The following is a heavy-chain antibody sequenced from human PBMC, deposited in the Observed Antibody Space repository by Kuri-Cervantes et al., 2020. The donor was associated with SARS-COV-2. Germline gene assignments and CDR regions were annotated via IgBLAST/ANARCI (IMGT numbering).Heavy chain of an antibody. D-gene: IGHD4-23*01. CDR3: ARPGGFLDV. V-gene: IGHV4-39*01. J-gene: IGHJ6*04. CDR2: IYYSGST. Sequence: GSLRLSCTASGGSISSSSYYWGWIRQPPGKGLEWIGSIYYSGSTYYNPSLKSRVTISVDTSKNQFSLKLSSVTVADTAVYYCARPGGFLDVWGKGTTVTVSS. CDR1: GGSISSSSYY.